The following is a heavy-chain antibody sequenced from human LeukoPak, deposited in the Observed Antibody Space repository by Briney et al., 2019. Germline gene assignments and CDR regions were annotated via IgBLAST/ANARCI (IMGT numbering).Heavy chain of an antibody. V-gene: IGHV4-39*01. CDR1: GGSISSSPYY. CDR3: ARRGSGYPDY. J-gene: IGHJ4*02. CDR2: ISYSGST. D-gene: IGHD5-12*01. Sequence: PSETLSLTCTVSGGSISSSPYYWGPIRQPPGKGLEWIGSISYSGSTYYNPSLKSRVTISVDTSKNQFSVKLSSVTAADTAVYYCARRGSGYPDYWGQGTLVTVSS.